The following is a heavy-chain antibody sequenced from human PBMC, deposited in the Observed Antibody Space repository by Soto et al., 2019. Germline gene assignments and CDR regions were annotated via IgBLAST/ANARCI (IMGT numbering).Heavy chain of an antibody. CDR2: IIPIFGTA. J-gene: IGHJ4*02. Sequence: SVKVSCKASGGTFSSYAISWVRQAPGQGLEWIGGIIPIFGTANYAQKFQGRVTITADESTSTAYMELSSLRSEDTAVYYCARDLFSDYDSSGYYIFDYWGQGPLVTVSS. D-gene: IGHD3-22*01. V-gene: IGHV1-69*13. CDR3: ARDLFSDYDSSGYYIFDY. CDR1: GGTFSSYA.